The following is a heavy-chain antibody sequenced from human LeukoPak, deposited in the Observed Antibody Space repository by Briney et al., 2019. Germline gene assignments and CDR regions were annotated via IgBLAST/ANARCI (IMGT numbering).Heavy chain of an antibody. V-gene: IGHV4-30-4*01. D-gene: IGHD2-15*01. J-gene: IGHJ6*02. CDR1: GGSISSGDYY. Sequence: SETLSLTCTVSGGSISSGDYYWSWIRQPPGKGLEWIGYIYYSGSTYYNPSLKSRVTISVDTSKKQFSLKLSSVTAADTAVHYCAAGRYCSGGSCYSDYYYYGMDVWGQGTTVTVSS. CDR2: IYYSGST. CDR3: AAGRYCSGGSCYSDYYYYGMDV.